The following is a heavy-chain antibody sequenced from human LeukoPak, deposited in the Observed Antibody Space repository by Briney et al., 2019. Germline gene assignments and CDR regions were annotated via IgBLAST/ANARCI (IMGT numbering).Heavy chain of an antibody. Sequence: ASVKVSCKPSGYTFTSYGISWVRHAPGQGLEWMGWLSAYTGTTNYAQKIQGRGTMTTDTSTSTAYMELRSLRPDDTAVYYCARDSPFIAAGGYNWFDPWGQGTLVTVSS. CDR3: ARDSPFIAAGGYNWFDP. D-gene: IGHD6-13*01. J-gene: IGHJ5*02. CDR2: LSAYTGTT. CDR1: GYTFTSYG. V-gene: IGHV1-18*01.